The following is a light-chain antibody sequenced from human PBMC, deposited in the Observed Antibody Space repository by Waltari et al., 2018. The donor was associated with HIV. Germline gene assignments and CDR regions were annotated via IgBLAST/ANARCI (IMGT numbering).Light chain of an antibody. CDR1: SSHIGSIY. CDR2: RSD. Sequence: QSVLTQPPSASGTPGQRVTISCSGSSSHIGSIYVYWYQHLPGAAPKPLIYRSDPRPSGVPDRFSGTKFGTSASLTISGLRSEDEGDYFGGAWDDSLGIYVFGTWTKGTVL. V-gene: IGLV1-47*01. CDR3: GAWDDSLGIYV. J-gene: IGLJ1*01.